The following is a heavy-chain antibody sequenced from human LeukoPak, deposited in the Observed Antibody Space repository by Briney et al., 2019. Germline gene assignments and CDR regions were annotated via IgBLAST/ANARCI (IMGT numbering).Heavy chain of an antibody. CDR1: GGSISSSTYY. Sequence: PSETLSLTCTVSGGSISSSTYYWGWIRQPPGKGLEWIGSIYYSGSTYYNPSLKSRVTISVDTSKNQFSLKLSSVTAADTAVYYCARQSPLLWFGENYYFDYWGQGALVTVFS. D-gene: IGHD3-10*01. J-gene: IGHJ4*02. CDR3: ARQSPLLWFGENYYFDY. V-gene: IGHV4-39*01. CDR2: IYYSGST.